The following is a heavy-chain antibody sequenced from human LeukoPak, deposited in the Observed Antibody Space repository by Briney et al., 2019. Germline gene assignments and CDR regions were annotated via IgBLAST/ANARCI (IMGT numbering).Heavy chain of an antibody. V-gene: IGHV1-46*01. CDR1: GYTFTSYY. CDR3: ARVRQGPVIDY. J-gene: IGHJ4*02. D-gene: IGHD3-16*01. CDR2: INPSDGNP. Sequence: ASVKVSCKASGYTFTSYYMHWMRQAPGQGLEWMGLINPSDGNPSYVQKFQSRVTMTRDMSTSTVFMELSSLRSGDTAVCYCARVRQGPVIDYWGQGTLVTVSS.